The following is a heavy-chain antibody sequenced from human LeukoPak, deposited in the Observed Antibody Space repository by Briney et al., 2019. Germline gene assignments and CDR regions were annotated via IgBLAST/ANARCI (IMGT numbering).Heavy chain of an antibody. Sequence: SETLSLTCTVSGGSIRRSTYYWGWIRQPPGKGLEWIGSFYYSGSTYYNPSLQSRVTISVDTSKNKFSLKLSSVTAADTAVYYCARHEVMITFGGVIAGGDFDYWGQGTLVTVSS. J-gene: IGHJ4*02. CDR2: FYYSGST. CDR3: ARHEVMITFGGVIAGGDFDY. D-gene: IGHD3-16*02. V-gene: IGHV4-39*01. CDR1: GGSIRRSTYY.